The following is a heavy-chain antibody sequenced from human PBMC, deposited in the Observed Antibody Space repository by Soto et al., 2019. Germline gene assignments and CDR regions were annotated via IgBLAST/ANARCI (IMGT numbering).Heavy chain of an antibody. Sequence: GESLKISCNGSAYTFTNYYIGWVRQMAGKGLEWMGIIYPGDSETTYSPSFQGQATFSVDKSLNTAYLQWSSLKASDTAIYYCSITRHYHGAAFDSWGHGTLVTVSS. V-gene: IGHV5-51*01. D-gene: IGHD3-10*01. CDR2: IYPGDSET. J-gene: IGHJ4*01. CDR1: AYTFTNYY. CDR3: SITRHYHGAAFDS.